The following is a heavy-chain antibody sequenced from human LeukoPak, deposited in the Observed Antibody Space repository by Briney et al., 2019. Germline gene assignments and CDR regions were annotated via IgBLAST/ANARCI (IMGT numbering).Heavy chain of an antibody. CDR2: VNHSGST. V-gene: IGHV4-34*01. D-gene: IGHD4-17*01. Sequence: PSETLSLTCTVSGGSISSYYWSWIRQPPGKGLEWIGEVNHSGSTNYNPSLKSRVTISVDTSKNQFSLKLSSVTAADTAVYYCANGLRGAFDYWGQGTLVTVSS. CDR1: GGSISSYY. CDR3: ANGLRGAFDY. J-gene: IGHJ4*02.